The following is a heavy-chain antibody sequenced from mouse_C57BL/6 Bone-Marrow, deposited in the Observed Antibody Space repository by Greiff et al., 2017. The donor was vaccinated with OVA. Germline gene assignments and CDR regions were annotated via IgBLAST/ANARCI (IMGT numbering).Heavy chain of an antibody. D-gene: IGHD3-2*02. CDR2: ISSGGSYT. CDR1: GFTFSSYG. Sequence: EVKLQESGGDLVKPGGSLKLSCAASGFTFSSYGMSWVRQTPDKRLEWVATISSGGSYTYYPDSVKGRFTISRDNAKNTRYLQRSRLKSDDTARYYCARQLRYFDYWGQGTTLTVSS. CDR3: ARQLRYFDY. J-gene: IGHJ2*01. V-gene: IGHV5-6*01.